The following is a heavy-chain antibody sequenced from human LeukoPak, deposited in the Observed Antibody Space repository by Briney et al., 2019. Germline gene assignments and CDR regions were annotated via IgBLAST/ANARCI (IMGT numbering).Heavy chain of an antibody. D-gene: IGHD3-3*01. V-gene: IGHV3-48*03. J-gene: IGHJ6*02. CDR2: IRSSGSTV. CDR3: ARDGYDFWSGRKYYGMDV. Sequence: QPGGSLRLSCAASGFTFSSYEMNWVRQAPGKGLEWVSYIRSSGSTVYYADSVKGRFTISRDNAKNSLYLQMNSLRAEDTAVYYCARDGYDFWSGRKYYGMDVWGQGTTVTVSS. CDR1: GFTFSSYE.